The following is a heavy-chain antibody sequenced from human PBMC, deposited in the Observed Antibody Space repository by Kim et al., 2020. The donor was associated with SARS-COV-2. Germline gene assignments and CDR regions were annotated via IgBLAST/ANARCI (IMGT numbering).Heavy chain of an antibody. J-gene: IGHJ4*02. V-gene: IGHV3-30*18. CDR3: AKSVSGSYFGYDY. Sequence: GGSLRLSCAASGFSFNTYGMHWVRQSPGKGLEWVAVISYDGTKKYYVDSVKGRFTISRDNSKNTLYLQMNSLRIEDTAVYYCAKSVSGSYFGYDYWGQGTLVTVS. D-gene: IGHD1-26*01. CDR1: GFSFNTYG. CDR2: ISYDGTKK.